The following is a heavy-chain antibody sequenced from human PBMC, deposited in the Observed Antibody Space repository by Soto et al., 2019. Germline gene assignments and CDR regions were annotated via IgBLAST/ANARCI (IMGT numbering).Heavy chain of an antibody. D-gene: IGHD2-8*01. CDR1: GDSVSSNSAA. V-gene: IGHV6-1*01. CDR3: ARLFYCSNGVCYGLFDY. J-gene: IGHJ4*02. CDR2: TYYRSKWYN. Sequence: SQTLSLTCAISGDSVSSNSAAWNWIRQSPSRGLEWLGRTYYRSKWYNDYAVSVKSRITINPDTSKNQFSLQLNSVTPEDTAVYYCARLFYCSNGVCYGLFDYWGQGTLVIVSS.